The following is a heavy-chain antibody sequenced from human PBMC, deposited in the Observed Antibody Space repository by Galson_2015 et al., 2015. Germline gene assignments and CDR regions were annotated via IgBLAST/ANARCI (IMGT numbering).Heavy chain of an antibody. CDR1: GFSLSTRGVG. V-gene: IGHV2-5*02. D-gene: IGHD3-22*01. J-gene: IGHJ3*02. Sequence: PALVKPTQTLTLTCTFSGFSLSTRGVGVGWIRQPPGKALEWLALIYWDDDKRYSPSLKSRLTITKDTSKNQVVLTMTNMDPVDTATYYCAHTYYYDSVDIWGQGTMVTVSS. CDR3: AHTYYYDSVDI. CDR2: IYWDDDK.